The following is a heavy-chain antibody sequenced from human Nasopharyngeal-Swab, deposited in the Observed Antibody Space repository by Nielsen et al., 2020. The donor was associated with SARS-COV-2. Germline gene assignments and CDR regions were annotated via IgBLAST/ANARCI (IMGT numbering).Heavy chain of an antibody. CDR1: GFTFSSYA. V-gene: IGHV3-23*01. D-gene: IGHD1-26*01. CDR2: ISNVGGKT. Sequence: GESLKISCEASGFTFSSYAVNWVRQAPGKGLEWVSGISNVGGKTYSLKCRFTVSRDNSKNHLYLQMDSLRAEDTAIYYCARATIGWVGAVMGCDSWGQGALVTVSS. J-gene: IGHJ4*02. CDR3: ARATIGWVGAVMGCDS.